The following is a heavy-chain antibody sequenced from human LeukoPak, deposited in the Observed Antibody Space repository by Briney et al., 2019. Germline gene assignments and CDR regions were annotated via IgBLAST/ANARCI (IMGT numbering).Heavy chain of an antibody. CDR3: ARDRVRSSWYDLPGY. D-gene: IGHD6-13*01. CDR2: ISYDGSNE. J-gene: IGHJ4*02. V-gene: IGHV3-30*04. Sequence: QAGGSLRLSCAASGFTFSSYVMHWVRQAPGKGLEWVAIISYDGSNEYYADSVKGRFTISRDNSKNTLYLQMNSLRAADTAVYYCARDRVRSSWYDLPGYWGQGTLVTVSS. CDR1: GFTFSSYV.